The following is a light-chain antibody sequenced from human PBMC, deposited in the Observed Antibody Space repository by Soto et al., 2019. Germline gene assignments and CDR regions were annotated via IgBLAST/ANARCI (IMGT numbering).Light chain of an antibody. Sequence: EILLTQSPDTLSLSPGERSTLSCRASQSVGGSLAWYQQRPGQAPRLLVYHTSNRATGIPDGFSASGSGTDFTLTISRLEPEDFAVYYCQQYGSSPLTFGGGTKVDIK. CDR2: HTS. CDR1: QSVGGS. J-gene: IGKJ4*01. CDR3: QQYGSSPLT. V-gene: IGKV3-20*01.